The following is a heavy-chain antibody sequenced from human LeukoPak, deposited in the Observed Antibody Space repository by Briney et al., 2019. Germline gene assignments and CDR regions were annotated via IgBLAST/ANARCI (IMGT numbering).Heavy chain of an antibody. V-gene: IGHV3-64*01. J-gene: IGHJ4*02. CDR1: GFTFSSYA. Sequence: GSLRLSCAASGFTFSSYAMHWVRQAPGKGLEYVSAISSNGGSTYYANSVKGRFTISRDNSKNTLYLQMGSLRAEDMAVYYCARDPYDYWGQGTLVTVSS. CDR2: ISSNGGST. CDR3: ARDPYDY.